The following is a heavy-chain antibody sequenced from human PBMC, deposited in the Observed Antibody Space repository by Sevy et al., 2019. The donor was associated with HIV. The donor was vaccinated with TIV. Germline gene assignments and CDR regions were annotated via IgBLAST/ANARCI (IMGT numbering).Heavy chain of an antibody. J-gene: IGHJ5*02. CDR2: INHSGST. CDR1: GGSFSGYY. Sequence: SETLSLTCAVYGGSFSGYYWSWIRQPPGKGLEWIGEINHSGSTNYNPSLKSRVTISVDTSKNQFSLKLSSVTAADTAVYYCARVGDYNRFGWFDPWGQGTLVTVSS. CDR3: ARVGDYNRFGWFDP. D-gene: IGHD4-17*01. V-gene: IGHV4-34*01.